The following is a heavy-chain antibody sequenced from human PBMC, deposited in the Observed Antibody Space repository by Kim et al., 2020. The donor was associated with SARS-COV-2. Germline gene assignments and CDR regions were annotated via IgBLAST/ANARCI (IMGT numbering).Heavy chain of an antibody. V-gene: IGHV6-1*01. J-gene: IGHJ4*02. CDR1: GDSVSSNSAA. CDR2: TYYRSKWYN. D-gene: IGHD6-13*01. Sequence: SQTLSLTCAISGDSVSSNSAAWNWIRQSPSRGLEWLGRTYYRSKWYNDYAVSVKSRITINPDTSKNQFSLQLNSVTPEDTAVYYCARDPLPYSSSWYYFDYWGQGTLVTVSS. CDR3: ARDPLPYSSSWYYFDY.